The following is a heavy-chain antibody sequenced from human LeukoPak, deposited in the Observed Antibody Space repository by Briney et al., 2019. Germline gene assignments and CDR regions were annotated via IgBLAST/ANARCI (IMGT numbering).Heavy chain of an antibody. J-gene: IGHJ4*02. CDR1: GYTFTGYY. CDR2: INPNSGGT. Sequence: ASVKVSCKASGYTFTGYYMHWARQAPGQGLEWMGWINPNSGGTNYAQKFQGRVTMTRDTSISTAYMELSRLRSDDTAVYYCARDQEGLTSTTVAGTVDYWGQGTLVTVSS. D-gene: IGHD6-19*01. CDR3: ARDQEGLTSTTVAGTVDY. V-gene: IGHV1-2*02.